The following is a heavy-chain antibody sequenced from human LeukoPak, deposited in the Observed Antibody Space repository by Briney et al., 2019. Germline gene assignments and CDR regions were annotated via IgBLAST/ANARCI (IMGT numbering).Heavy chain of an antibody. CDR1: GGSISSSSYY. CDR3: ASVKTYYDFWSGYPDY. V-gene: IGHV4-39*07. Sequence: ASETLSLTCTVSGGSISSSSYYWGWIRQPPGKGLEWIGNIYYSGSTYFNPSLKSRVTISVDTSKSQFSLKLSSVTAADTAVYYCASVKTYYDFWSGYPDYWGQGILVTVSS. J-gene: IGHJ4*02. D-gene: IGHD3-3*01. CDR2: IYYSGST.